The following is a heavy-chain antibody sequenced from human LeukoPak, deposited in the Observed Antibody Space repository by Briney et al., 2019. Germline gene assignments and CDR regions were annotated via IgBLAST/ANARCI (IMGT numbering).Heavy chain of an antibody. CDR3: VRDGVGAPPFDY. CDR1: GFIFSDYS. CDR2: ISSGGSTI. Sequence: PGGSLRLSCAASGFIFSDYSMNWVRQTPGKGLEWVAYISSGGSTIYYADSVRGRFTISRDSATNSLYLQMNSLRAEDTAVYYCVRDGVGAPPFDYWGQGALVTVSS. D-gene: IGHD1-26*01. V-gene: IGHV3-48*01. J-gene: IGHJ4*02.